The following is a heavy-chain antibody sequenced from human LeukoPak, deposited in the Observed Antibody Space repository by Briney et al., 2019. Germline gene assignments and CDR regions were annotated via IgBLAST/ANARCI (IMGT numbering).Heavy chain of an antibody. D-gene: IGHD5-18*01. CDR1: GDSISTTAYC. CDR3: SRLQYTYGSEFDH. V-gene: IGHV4-39*01. Sequence: SETLSLTCSVSGDSISTTAYCWAWIRQPPGKGLEWIGNIYYSGNTFHSPSLRSRVTISVDTSKNQFSLKLTSVTAADTAVYYCSRLQYTYGSEFDHWGQGTLVTVSS. J-gene: IGHJ4*02. CDR2: IYYSGNT.